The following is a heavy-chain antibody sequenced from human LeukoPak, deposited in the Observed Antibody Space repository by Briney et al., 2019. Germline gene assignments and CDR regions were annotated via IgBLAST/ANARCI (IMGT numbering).Heavy chain of an antibody. V-gene: IGHV4-39*07. CDR2: IYYSGST. J-gene: IGHJ4*02. Sequence: SETLSLTCTVSGGSISSSSYYWGWIRQPPGKGLEWIGSIYYSGSTYYNPSLKSRVTISVDTSKNQFSLKLSSVTAADTAVYYCARDGRELSFDYWGQGTLVTVSS. D-gene: IGHD1-26*01. CDR3: ARDGRELSFDY. CDR1: GGSISSSSYY.